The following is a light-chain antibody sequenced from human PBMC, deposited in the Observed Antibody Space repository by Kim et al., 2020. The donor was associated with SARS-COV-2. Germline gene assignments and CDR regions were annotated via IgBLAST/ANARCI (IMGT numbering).Light chain of an antibody. Sequence: QSALTQPASVSGSPGQSITISCTGTSSDVGGYNLVSWYQQHPGKAPKLMIYDVSNRPSGVSYRFSGSKSGNTASLAISGLQAEDEADYYCSSYISTRHYVFGTGTKVTVL. J-gene: IGLJ1*01. V-gene: IGLV2-14*03. CDR3: SSYISTRHYV. CDR2: DVS. CDR1: SSDVGGYNL.